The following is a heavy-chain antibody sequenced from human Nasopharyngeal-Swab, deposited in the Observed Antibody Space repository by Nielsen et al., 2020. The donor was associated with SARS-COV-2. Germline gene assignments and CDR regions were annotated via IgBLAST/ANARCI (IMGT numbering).Heavy chain of an antibody. CDR1: GFTFSSYS. CDR3: ARLSGTHY. Sequence: GESLKISCAASGFTFSSYSMNWVRQAPGKGLEWVSYISSSSSTIYYADSVKGRFTISRDNAKNSLYLQMNSLRAEDTAVYYCARLSGTHYWGQGTLVTVSS. V-gene: IGHV3-48*04. CDR2: ISSSSSTI. D-gene: IGHD1-1*01. J-gene: IGHJ4*02.